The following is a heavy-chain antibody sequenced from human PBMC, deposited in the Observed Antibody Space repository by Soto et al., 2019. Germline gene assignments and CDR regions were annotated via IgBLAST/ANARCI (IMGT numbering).Heavy chain of an antibody. CDR3: ARAKDAYNYGGFDY. J-gene: IGHJ4*02. CDR2: ISYSGST. Sequence: SETLSLTCTVSGGFISSSYWTWIRQPPGKGLEWIGYISYSGSTNYNSSLKSRVTMSIDTSKNQVSLKLSSVTAADTAVYYCARAKDAYNYGGFDYWGQGTLVTVSS. V-gene: IGHV4-59*01. D-gene: IGHD5-12*01. CDR1: GGFISSSY.